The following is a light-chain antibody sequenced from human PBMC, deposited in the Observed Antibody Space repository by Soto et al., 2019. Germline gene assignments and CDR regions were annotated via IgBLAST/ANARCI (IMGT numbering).Light chain of an antibody. V-gene: IGLV2-14*01. J-gene: IGLJ3*02. CDR1: SRDVGGYNY. Sequence: QSALTQPASVSGSPGQSITISCTGTSRDVGGYNYVSWYQHHPGKAPKLMIYEVSNRPSGVSNRFSGSKSGNTASLTISGLQAEDEADYYCQSRDSSLSSSWVFGGGTKLTVL. CDR3: QSRDSSLSSSWV. CDR2: EVS.